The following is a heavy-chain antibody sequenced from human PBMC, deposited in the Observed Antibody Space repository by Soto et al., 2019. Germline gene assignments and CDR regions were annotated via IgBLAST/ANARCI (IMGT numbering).Heavy chain of an antibody. Sequence: PGGSLRLSCAASGFTFSSYSMNWVRQAPGKGLEWVSSISSSSSNIYYADSVKGRFTISRDNSKNTLYRQMNSLRAEDTAVYYCAKDEFDNDFDYWGQGTLVTVSS. V-gene: IGHV3-21*04. CDR3: AKDEFDNDFDY. D-gene: IGHD1-1*01. CDR1: GFTFSSYS. CDR2: ISSSSSNI. J-gene: IGHJ4*02.